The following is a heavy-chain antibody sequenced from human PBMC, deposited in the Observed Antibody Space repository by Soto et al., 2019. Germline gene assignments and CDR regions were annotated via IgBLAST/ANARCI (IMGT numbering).Heavy chain of an antibody. J-gene: IGHJ6*02. CDR2: ITGSSSFV. CDR1: GFTFSTYT. D-gene: IGHD2-2*01. Sequence: GGSLRLSCAASGFTFSTYTMSWVRQAPGKGLEWLAFITGSSSFVLYAGSVEGQFTISRDNAKKSLYLEMNSLRAEDSAVYFCARDLPAAKGYGMDVWGQGTTVTVSS. V-gene: IGHV3-21*01. CDR3: ARDLPAAKGYGMDV.